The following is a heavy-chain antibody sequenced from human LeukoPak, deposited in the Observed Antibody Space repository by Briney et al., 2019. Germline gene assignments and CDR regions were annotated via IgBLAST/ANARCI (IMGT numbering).Heavy chain of an antibody. CDR1: GGSISSSSYC. CDR2: IYYSGST. CDR3: ARVVDFYGGNGVARDY. D-gene: IGHD4-23*01. J-gene: IGHJ4*02. V-gene: IGHV4-39*01. Sequence: SETLSLTCTVSGGSISSSSYCWGWIRQPPGKGLEWIGSIYYSGSTYYNPSLKSRVTISVDTSKNQFSLKLSSVTAADTAVYYCARVVDFYGGNGVARDYWGQGTLVTVSS.